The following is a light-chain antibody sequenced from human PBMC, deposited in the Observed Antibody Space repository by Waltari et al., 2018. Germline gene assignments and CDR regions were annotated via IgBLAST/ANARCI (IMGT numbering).Light chain of an antibody. Sequence: SSELTQDPAVSVALGQTVRTTCQGASLRSYYASWYQQKPGQAPVLVIYGKNKRPSGIPDLFSGSSSGNTASLTITGAQAEDEADYYCNSRDSSGNHQVFGGGTKLTVL. V-gene: IGLV3-19*01. CDR2: GKN. CDR3: NSRDSSGNHQV. CDR1: SLRSYY. J-gene: IGLJ2*01.